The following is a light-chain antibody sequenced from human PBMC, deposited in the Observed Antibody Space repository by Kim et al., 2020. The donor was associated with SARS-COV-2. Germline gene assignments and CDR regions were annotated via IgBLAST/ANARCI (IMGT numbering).Light chain of an antibody. CDR3: GSYTSSNTYV. V-gene: IGLV2-14*03. CDR2: DVT. Sequence: GQSITISYAGTSSHVGGYNYVSWYQQHPGKAPKLMIYDVTNRPSGISNRFSGSKSGNTASLTISGLQAEDEADYYCGSYTSSNTYVYGTGTKVTVL. J-gene: IGLJ1*01. CDR1: SSHVGGYNY.